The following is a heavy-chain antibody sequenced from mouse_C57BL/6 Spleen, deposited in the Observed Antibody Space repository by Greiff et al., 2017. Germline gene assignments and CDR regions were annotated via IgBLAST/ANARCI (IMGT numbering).Heavy chain of an antibody. J-gene: IGHJ3*01. CDR2: IGPEDGDT. V-gene: IGHV14-2*01. CDR1: GFNIKDYY. Sequence: EVKLQESGAELVKPGASVKLSCTASGFNIKDYYMHWVKQRTEQGLEWIGRIGPEDGDTKYAPKFQGKATITADPSSNTAYLQLSSLTSEDTAVYYCARIYDYDRDWFAYWGQGTLVTVSA. D-gene: IGHD2-4*01. CDR3: ARIYDYDRDWFAY.